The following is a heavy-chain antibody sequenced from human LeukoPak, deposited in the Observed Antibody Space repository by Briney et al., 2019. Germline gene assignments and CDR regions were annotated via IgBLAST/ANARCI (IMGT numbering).Heavy chain of an antibody. CDR2: IYYSGST. CDR3: ARHFPGRALGYYYGMDV. Sequence: SETLSLTCTVSGGSISSYYWSWIRQPPGKGLEWIGYIYYSGSTNYNPYLKSRVTKSVDTSKNQFSLKLSSVTAADTAVYYCARHFPGRALGYYYGMDVWGQGTTVTVSS. CDR1: GGSISSYY. V-gene: IGHV4-59*08. J-gene: IGHJ6*02. D-gene: IGHD2-15*01.